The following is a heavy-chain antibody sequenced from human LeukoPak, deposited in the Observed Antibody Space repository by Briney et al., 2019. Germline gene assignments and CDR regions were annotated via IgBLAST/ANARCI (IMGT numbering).Heavy chain of an antibody. CDR2: INPSGGST. D-gene: IGHD2-21*02. CDR1: GYTFTSYY. J-gene: IGHJ5*02. CDR3: AAVVTAIPGQNWFDP. Sequence: ASVKVSCKASGYTFTSYYMHWVRQAPGQGLEWMGIINPSGGSTSYAQKFQGRVTMTRDMSTSTVYMELSSLRSEDTAVYYCAAVVTAIPGQNWFDPWGQGTLVTVSS. V-gene: IGHV1-46*01.